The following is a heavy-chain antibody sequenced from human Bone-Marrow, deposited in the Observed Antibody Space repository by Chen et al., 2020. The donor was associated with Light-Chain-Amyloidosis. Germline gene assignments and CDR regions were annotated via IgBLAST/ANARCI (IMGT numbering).Heavy chain of an antibody. CDR2: INPNSAST. V-gene: IGHV1-2*02. J-gene: IGHJ6*02. Sequence: QVQLVQSGAEVKKPGASVKVSCEASGYTFTGYHMHWVRQAPGQGLEWIGWINPNSASTIYAQTFQGRVTMTRDTSISSVYMELSRLRSDDTAVYYCARGLHCSNTNCYLEFYYNAMDVWGQGTTVTVSS. D-gene: IGHD2-2*01. CDR1: GYTFTGYH. CDR3: ARGLHCSNTNCYLEFYYNAMDV.